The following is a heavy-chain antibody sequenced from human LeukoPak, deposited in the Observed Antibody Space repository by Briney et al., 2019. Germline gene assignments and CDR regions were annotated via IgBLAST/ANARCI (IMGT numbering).Heavy chain of an antibody. J-gene: IGHJ3*02. CDR2: MNPNSGNT. D-gene: IGHD1-14*01. CDR3: ARANWNHGSQDAFDI. Sequence: ASVKVSCKASGCTFTSYDINWVRQATGQGLEWMGWMNPNSGNTGYAQKFQGRVTITRNTSISTAYMELSSLRSGDTAVYYCARANWNHGSQDAFDIWGQGTMVTVSS. V-gene: IGHV1-8*03. CDR1: GCTFTSYD.